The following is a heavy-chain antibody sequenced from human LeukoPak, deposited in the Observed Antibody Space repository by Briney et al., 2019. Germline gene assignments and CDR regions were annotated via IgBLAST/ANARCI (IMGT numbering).Heavy chain of an antibody. CDR1: GFPFSDYA. J-gene: IGHJ4*02. CDR3: VRETGNTNYFDY. V-gene: IGHV3-30*03. CDR2: ISYDGRGN. D-gene: IGHD1-1*01. Sequence: HPGRSLRLSCAASGFPFSDYAMHWVRQAPGKGLEWVAVISYDGRGNDCADSVKGRFTISGDNSQNTLYLEMHSLRTEDTALYFCVRETGNTNYFDYWGQGALVTVSS.